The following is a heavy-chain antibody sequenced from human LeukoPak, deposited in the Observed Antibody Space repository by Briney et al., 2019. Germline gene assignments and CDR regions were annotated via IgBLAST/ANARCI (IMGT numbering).Heavy chain of an antibody. D-gene: IGHD3-22*01. CDR2: ISSSSSHT. Sequence: GGSLRLSCAASGFTFSDYYMSWIRQAPGKGLEWVSYISSSSSHTNCADSVKGRFTISRDNAKNSLYLQMNSLRAEDTAVYYWARHQYYYDSSGYSDWGRETLVTVSS. CDR1: GFTFSDYY. CDR3: ARHQYYYDSSGYSD. J-gene: IGHJ4*02. V-gene: IGHV3-11*06.